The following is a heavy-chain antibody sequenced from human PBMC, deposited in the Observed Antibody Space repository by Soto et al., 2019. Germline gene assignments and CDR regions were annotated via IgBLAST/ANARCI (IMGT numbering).Heavy chain of an antibody. CDR2: IRGSGART. CDR3: ATDQGWELLAEDY. V-gene: IGHV3-23*01. Sequence: EVQLLESGGGLVQPGGSLRLSCADSRFTFSNYAMSWVRQAPGKGLEWVSGIRGSGARTFYADSVKGRFTISRDNSKNTLYLQMDSLRAEDTAVYYWATDQGWELLAEDYWGQGTLVTVSS. CDR1: RFTFSNYA. D-gene: IGHD1-26*01. J-gene: IGHJ4*02.